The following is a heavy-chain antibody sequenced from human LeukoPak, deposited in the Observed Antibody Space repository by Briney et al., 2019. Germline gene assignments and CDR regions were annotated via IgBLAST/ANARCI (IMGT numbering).Heavy chain of an antibody. V-gene: IGHV3-23*01. D-gene: IGHD2-2*01. Sequence: PGGSLRLSCAVSGFTFNNYAMRWVRQAPGKGLEWVSAISGSGDKTYYADSVKGRFTISRDNSKNTLYLQMNSLRAEETAVYYCAKDRGVIVPAGMATWGQGTLVTVSS. CDR1: GFTFNNYA. CDR2: ISGSGDKT. CDR3: AKDRGVIVPAGMAT. J-gene: IGHJ5*02.